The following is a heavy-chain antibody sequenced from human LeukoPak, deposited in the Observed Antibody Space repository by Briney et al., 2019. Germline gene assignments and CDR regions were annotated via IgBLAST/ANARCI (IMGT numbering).Heavy chain of an antibody. J-gene: IGHJ4*02. CDR2: IIPIFGTA. CDR3: AGPSTAIGYCSGGSCYSFDY. CDR1: GGTFSSYA. V-gene: IGHV1-69*13. Sequence: SVKVSCKASGGTFSSYAISWVRQAPGQGLEWMGGIIPIFGTANYAQKFQGRVTITADESTSTAYMELSSLRSEDTAVYYCAGPSTAIGYCSGGSCYSFDYWGQGTLVTVSS. D-gene: IGHD2-15*01.